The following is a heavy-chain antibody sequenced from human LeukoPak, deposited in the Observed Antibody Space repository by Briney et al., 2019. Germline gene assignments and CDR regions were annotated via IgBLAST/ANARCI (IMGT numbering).Heavy chain of an antibody. Sequence: PSETLSLTCAVSGGSFSGYYWSWIRQPPGKGLEWIGEINHSGSTNYNPSLKSRVTISVDTSKNQFSLKLSSVTAADTAVYYCARRHRTGTKGNSLDYWGQGTLVTVSS. D-gene: IGHD1/OR15-1a*01. CDR1: GGSFSGYY. CDR3: ARRHRTGTKGNSLDY. V-gene: IGHV4-34*01. J-gene: IGHJ4*02. CDR2: INHSGST.